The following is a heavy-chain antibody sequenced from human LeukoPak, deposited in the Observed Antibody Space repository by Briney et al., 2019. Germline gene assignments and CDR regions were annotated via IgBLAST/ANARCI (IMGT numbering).Heavy chain of an antibody. D-gene: IGHD6-19*01. CDR3: ARHVAVAGFDY. CDR1: GGSISSSSYY. CDR2: IYYSGST. V-gene: IGHV4-39*01. J-gene: IGHJ4*02. Sequence: PSETLSLTCTVPGGSISSSSYYWGWIRQPPGKGLEWIGSIYYSGSTYYNPSLKSRVTISVDTSKNQFSLKLSSVTAADTAVYYCARHVAVAGFDYWGQGTLVTVSS.